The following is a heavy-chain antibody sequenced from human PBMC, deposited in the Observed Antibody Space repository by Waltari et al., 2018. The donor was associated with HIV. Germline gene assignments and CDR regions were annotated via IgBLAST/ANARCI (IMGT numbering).Heavy chain of an antibody. CDR1: GGSFSGYY. D-gene: IGHD5-18*01. CDR2: INHSGST. V-gene: IGHV4-34*01. J-gene: IGHJ4*02. CDR3: ARAAYSYGYADY. Sequence: QVQLQQWGAGLLKPSETLSLTCAVYGGSFSGYYWSWIRQPPGKGLEWIGEINHSGSTNYNPSLKSRVTISVDTSKNQFSLKLSSVTAADTAVYYCARAAYSYGYADYWGQGTLVTVSS.